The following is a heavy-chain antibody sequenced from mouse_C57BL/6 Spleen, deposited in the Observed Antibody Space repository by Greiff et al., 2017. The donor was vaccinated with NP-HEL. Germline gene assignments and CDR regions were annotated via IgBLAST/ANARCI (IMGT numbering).Heavy chain of an antibody. J-gene: IGHJ4*01. V-gene: IGHV1-53*01. CDR3: ASYYYGSSLYYYAMDY. Sequence: VKLQQPGTELVKPGASVKLSCKASGYTFTSYWMHWVKQRPGQGLEWIGNINPSNGGTNYNEKFKSKATLTVDKSSSTAYMQLSSLTSEDSAVYYCASYYYGSSLYYYAMDYWGQGTSVTVSS. CDR1: GYTFTSYW. D-gene: IGHD1-1*01. CDR2: INPSNGGT.